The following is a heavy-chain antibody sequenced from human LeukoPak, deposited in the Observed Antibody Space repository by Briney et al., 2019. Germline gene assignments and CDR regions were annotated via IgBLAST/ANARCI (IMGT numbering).Heavy chain of an antibody. J-gene: IGHJ6*02. Sequence: SQALSLTCAISGDSVSSNSAAWNWIRQSPSRGLEWLGRTYYRSKWYNDYAVSVKSRITINPDTSKNQFSLKLSSVTAADTAVYYCARAGPELHRYTFYYYYGMDVWGQGTTVTVSS. CDR3: ARAGPELHRYTFYYYYGMDV. V-gene: IGHV6-1*01. CDR1: GDSVSSNSAA. CDR2: TYYRSKWYN. D-gene: IGHD1-26*01.